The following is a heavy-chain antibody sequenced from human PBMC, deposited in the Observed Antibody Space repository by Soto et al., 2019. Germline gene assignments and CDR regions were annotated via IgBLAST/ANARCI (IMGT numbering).Heavy chain of an antibody. CDR3: ATAISSPFSNFDY. V-gene: IGHV3-7*01. Sequence: EVQLVQSGGDLVQPGGSLRLSCVASGFTFSTYWMTWVRQAPRMGLEWVAGIKEDGSEEVYVDSVKGRVSISRDNAKTSLYLQLNSLRAEDTAVYYCATAISSPFSNFDYWGQGSLVTVSS. D-gene: IGHD2-2*01. J-gene: IGHJ4*02. CDR1: GFTFSTYW. CDR2: IKEDGSEE.